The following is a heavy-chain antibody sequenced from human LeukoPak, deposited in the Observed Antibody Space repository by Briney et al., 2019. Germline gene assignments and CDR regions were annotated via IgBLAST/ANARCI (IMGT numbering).Heavy chain of an antibody. CDR2: IYTSGST. CDR1: GGSISSYY. Sequence: PSETLSLTCTVSGGSISSYYWSWIRQPAGKGLEWIGRIYTSGSTNYNPSLKSRVTISVDTSKNQFSLKLSSVTAGDTAVYYCAREGKVNKKVNMGVWGKGTTVNVSS. CDR3: AREGKVNKKVNMGV. V-gene: IGHV4-4*07. J-gene: IGHJ6*03. D-gene: IGHD3-10*01.